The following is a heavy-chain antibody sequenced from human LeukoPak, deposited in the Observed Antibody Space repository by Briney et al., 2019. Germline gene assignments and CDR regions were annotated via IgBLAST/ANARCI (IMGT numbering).Heavy chain of an antibody. J-gene: IGHJ4*02. CDR1: GFSFVDYS. V-gene: IGHV3-49*04. CDR3: TRDRSGYFDY. D-gene: IGHD3-3*01. CDR2: IRSKAYGGTT. Sequence: GGSLRLSCTASGFSFVDYSTTWVRQAPGKGLEWVGFIRSKAYGGTTEYAASVKGRFTISRDDSKSIAYLQMNSLKTEDTAVYYCTRDRSGYFDYWGQGTLVTVSS.